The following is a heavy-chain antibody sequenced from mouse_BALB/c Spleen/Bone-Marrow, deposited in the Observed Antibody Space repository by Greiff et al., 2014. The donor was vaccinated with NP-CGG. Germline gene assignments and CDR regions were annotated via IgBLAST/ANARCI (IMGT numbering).Heavy chain of an antibody. Sequence: VQLQQSGPGLVQPSQSLFITCTVSGFSVIRYGVHWVRQPPGKGLEWLGVIWSGGSTDYNAAFISRLSISKDNSKSQVFFKMNSLQADDTAIYYCARNDYGNPHYAMDYWGQGTSVTVSS. V-gene: IGHV2-4*02. CDR2: IWSGGST. D-gene: IGHD2-1*01. J-gene: IGHJ4*01. CDR1: GFSVIRYG. CDR3: ARNDYGNPHYAMDY.